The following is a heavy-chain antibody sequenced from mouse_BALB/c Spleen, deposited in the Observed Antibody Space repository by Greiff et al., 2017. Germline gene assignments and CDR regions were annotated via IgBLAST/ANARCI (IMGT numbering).Heavy chain of an antibody. Sequence: EVMLVESGGGLVQPGGSRKLSCAASGFTFSSFGMHWVRQAPEKGLEWVAYISSGSSTIYYADTVKGRFTISRDNPKNTLFLQMTSLRSEDTAMYYCARGTWDWYFDVWGAGTTVTVSS. V-gene: IGHV5-17*02. D-gene: IGHD3-3*01. CDR3: ARGTWDWYFDV. CDR2: ISSGSSTI. CDR1: GFTFSSFG. J-gene: IGHJ1*01.